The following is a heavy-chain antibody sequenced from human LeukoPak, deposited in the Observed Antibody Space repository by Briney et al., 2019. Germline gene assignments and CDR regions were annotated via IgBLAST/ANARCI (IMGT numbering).Heavy chain of an antibody. Sequence: PGGSLRLSCAACGFTFSNYAMSWVRQAPGKGLEGVSGITTSGYNAYYADSVKGRFTISRDNSKNTLYLQMNSLRAEDTAVFYCANGAGIWGSFHYWGQGTLVTVSS. J-gene: IGHJ4*02. D-gene: IGHD1-1*01. CDR3: ANGAGIWGSFHY. CDR2: ITTSGYNA. V-gene: IGHV3-23*01. CDR1: GFTFSNYA.